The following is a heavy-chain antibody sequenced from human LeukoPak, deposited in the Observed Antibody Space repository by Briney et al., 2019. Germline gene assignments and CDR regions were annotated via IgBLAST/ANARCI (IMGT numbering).Heavy chain of an antibody. CDR2: ISGSGGST. CDR1: GFTFSSYA. D-gene: IGHD3-22*01. Sequence: PGGSLRLSCAASGFTFSSYAMSWVRQAPGKGLEWVSAISGSGGSTYYADSVKGRFTISRDNSKNTLYLQMNSLRAEDTAVYYCAKDPDYYDSSGPRDYWGQGTLVTVSS. J-gene: IGHJ4*02. V-gene: IGHV3-23*01. CDR3: AKDPDYYDSSGPRDY.